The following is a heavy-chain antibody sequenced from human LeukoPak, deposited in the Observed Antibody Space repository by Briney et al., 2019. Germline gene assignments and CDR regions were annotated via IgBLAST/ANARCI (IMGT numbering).Heavy chain of an antibody. Sequence: GGSLRLSCAASGFTFSSYAMSWVRQAPGKGLEWVSGISGGTITTYYADSVKGRFTVSRDNSKNTLYLQMNSLRAEDTAVYYCARAHLPYSSGWQTYFDYWGQGTLVTVSS. J-gene: IGHJ4*02. CDR1: GFTFSSYA. CDR2: ISGGTITT. D-gene: IGHD6-19*01. V-gene: IGHV3-23*01. CDR3: ARAHLPYSSGWQTYFDY.